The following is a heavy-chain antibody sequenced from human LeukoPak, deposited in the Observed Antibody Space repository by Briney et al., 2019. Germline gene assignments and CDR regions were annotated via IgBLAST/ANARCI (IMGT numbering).Heavy chain of an antibody. CDR3: AKGDQPLLYGGAFDF. J-gene: IGHJ4*02. V-gene: IGHV3-23*01. CDR2: INWNSGSI. CDR1: GFTFSSYG. Sequence: GGSLRLSCAASGFTFSSYGMSWVRQAPGKGLEWVSGINWNSGSIGYADSVKGRFTISRDNSRNTVYLQLSSLRAEDTALYYCAKGDQPLLYGGAFDFWGQGTLLAVSS. D-gene: IGHD2-2*02.